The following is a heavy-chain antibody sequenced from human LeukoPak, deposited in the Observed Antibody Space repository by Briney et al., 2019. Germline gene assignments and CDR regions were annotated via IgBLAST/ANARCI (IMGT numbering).Heavy chain of an antibody. CDR3: ARGVGADNWFDP. V-gene: IGHV4-30-4*01. Sequence: SQTLSLTCTVCGGSISSGDYYWSWIRQPPGQGLEWIGYIYYSGSTYYNPSLKSRVTISVDTSKNQFSLKLSSVTAADTAVYYCARGVGADNWFDPWGQGTLVTVSS. CDR1: GGSISSGDYY. D-gene: IGHD1-26*01. J-gene: IGHJ5*02. CDR2: IYYSGST.